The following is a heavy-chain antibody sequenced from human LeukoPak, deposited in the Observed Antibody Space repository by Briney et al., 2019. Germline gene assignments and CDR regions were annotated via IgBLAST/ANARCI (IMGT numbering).Heavy chain of an antibody. J-gene: IGHJ6*02. CDR2: IYSGGST. CDR1: GFTVSSNY. V-gene: IGHV3-66*01. D-gene: IGHD3-22*01. Sequence: PGGSLRLSCAASGFTVSSNYMSWVRQAPGKGLEWVSVIYSGGSTYYADSVKGRFTISRDNSKNTLYLQMNSLGAEDTAVYYCARGLFVVVITTDYYGLDVWGQGTTVTVSS. CDR3: ARGLFVVVITTDYYGLDV.